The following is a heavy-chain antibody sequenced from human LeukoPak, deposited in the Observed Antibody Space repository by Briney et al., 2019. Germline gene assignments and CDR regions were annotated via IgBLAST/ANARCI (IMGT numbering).Heavy chain of an antibody. J-gene: IGHJ6*02. Sequence: ASVKVSCKASGYSITSYYMHWVRQAPGQGLEWMGGIIPIFGTANYAQKFQGRVTITADESTSTAYMELSSLRSEDTAVYYCARGQERYYDFWSGYGVWGQGTTVTVSS. CDR3: ARGQERYYDFWSGYGV. CDR2: IIPIFGTA. CDR1: GYSITSYY. D-gene: IGHD3-3*01. V-gene: IGHV1-69*13.